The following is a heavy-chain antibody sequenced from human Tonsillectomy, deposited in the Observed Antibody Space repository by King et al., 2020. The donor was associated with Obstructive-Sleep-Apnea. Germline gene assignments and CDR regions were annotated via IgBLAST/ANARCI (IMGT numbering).Heavy chain of an antibody. CDR1: GGSISSGGYY. J-gene: IGHJ4*02. CDR2: ISYSGNS. CDR3: ARDSVXASXIDY. V-gene: IGHV4-31*03. D-gene: IGHD2-21*01. Sequence: QLQESGPGLVKPSQTLSLACTVSGGSISSGGYYWSWFRQHPWKGLEWIGYISYSGNSFYNPSLTSRITISMDTAKNQFSLRLNSVTAADAAVYFCARDSVXASXIDYWGQGXLVTVSS.